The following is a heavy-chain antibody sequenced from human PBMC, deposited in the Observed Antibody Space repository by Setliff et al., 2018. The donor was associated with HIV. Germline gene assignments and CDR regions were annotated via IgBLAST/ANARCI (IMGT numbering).Heavy chain of an antibody. CDR2: INHSGST. V-gene: IGHV4-34*01. CDR1: GGSISSYY. CDR3: ARGATLLPGYSDRWEYFYMDV. J-gene: IGHJ6*03. D-gene: IGHD5-12*01. Sequence: SETLSLTCTVSGGSISSYYRSWIRQSPGKGLEWIGEINHSGSTHYNPPLKSRATISVDTSKNQFSLRLNSVTAADTAVYYCARGATLLPGYSDRWEYFYMDVWGKGTTVTVSS.